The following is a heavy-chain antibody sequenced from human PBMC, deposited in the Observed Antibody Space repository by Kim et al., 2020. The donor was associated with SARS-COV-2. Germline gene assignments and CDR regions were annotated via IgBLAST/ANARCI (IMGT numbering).Heavy chain of an antibody. V-gene: IGHV5-51*01. Sequence: GESLKISCKGSGYTFTTYWIGWVRQMPGKGLEWLGIIYPGDSDTRYSPSLQGQVTISADKSTSTAFLQWSSLKAPAPAIISFAGHISFFTDPRGSYYGMD. CDR2: IYPGDSDT. CDR3: AGHISFFTDPRGSYYGMD. J-gene: IGHJ6*01. CDR1: GYTFTTYW. D-gene: IGHD2-8*02.